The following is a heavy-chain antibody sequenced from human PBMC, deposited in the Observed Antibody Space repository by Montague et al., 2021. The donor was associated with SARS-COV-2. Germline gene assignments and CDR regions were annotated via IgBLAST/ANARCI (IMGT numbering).Heavy chain of an antibody. Sequence: SETLSLTCAVYGGSFSGYYWSWIRQPPGQGLEWIGEINHSGSTNYNPSLKSRVTISVDTSKNQFSTKLSSVTAADTAVYYCAGGGTVTTFYYYYYGMDVWGQGTTVTVSS. J-gene: IGHJ6*02. CDR1: GGSFSGYY. V-gene: IGHV4-34*01. CDR2: INHSGST. D-gene: IGHD4-17*01. CDR3: AGGGTVTTFYYYYYGMDV.